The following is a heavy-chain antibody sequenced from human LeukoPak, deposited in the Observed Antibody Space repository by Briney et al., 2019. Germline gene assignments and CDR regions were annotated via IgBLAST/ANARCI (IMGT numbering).Heavy chain of an antibody. Sequence: PSETLSLTCTVSGYSISSGYYWSWVRQPPGKALEWIGYIYYTGSTNYNPSLKSRVTISVDTSKHQFSLKLQSVTAADTAVYYCARGGLAGVYWSFDPWGRGTLVTVSS. CDR1: GYSISSGYY. V-gene: IGHV4-61*01. D-gene: IGHD6-19*01. J-gene: IGHJ2*01. CDR2: IYYTGST. CDR3: ARGGLAGVYWSFDP.